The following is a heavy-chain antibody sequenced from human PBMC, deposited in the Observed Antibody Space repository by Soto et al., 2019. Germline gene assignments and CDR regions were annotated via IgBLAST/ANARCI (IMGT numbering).Heavy chain of an antibody. CDR2: IYYSGST. J-gene: IGHJ4*02. D-gene: IGHD1-26*01. Sequence: SETLSLTCTVSGGSISSYYWSWIRQPPGKGLEWIGYIYYSGSTYYNPSLKSRVTISVDTSKNQFSLKLSSVTAADTAVYYCARDGYSGSYYFDYWGQGTLVTVSS. CDR3: ARDGYSGSYYFDY. V-gene: IGHV4-59*12. CDR1: GGSISSYY.